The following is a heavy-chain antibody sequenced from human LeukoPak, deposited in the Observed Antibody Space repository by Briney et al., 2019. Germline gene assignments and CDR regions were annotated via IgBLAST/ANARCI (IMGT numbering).Heavy chain of an antibody. CDR1: GFTFSSYG. V-gene: IGHV3-23*01. CDR2: IRGSGGST. D-gene: IGHD1-26*01. J-gene: IGHJ4*02. CDR3: AKRRREWELLLDY. Sequence: GGSLRLSCAASGFTFSSYGMSWVRQAPGKGLEWVSAIRGSGGSTYYADSVKGRFTISRDNSKNTLYLQMNSLRAEDTAVYYCAKRRREWELLLDYWGQGTLVTVSS.